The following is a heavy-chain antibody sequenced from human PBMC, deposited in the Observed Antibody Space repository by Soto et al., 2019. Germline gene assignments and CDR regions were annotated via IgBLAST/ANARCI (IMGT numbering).Heavy chain of an antibody. J-gene: IGHJ6*03. CDR1: GFTFSSYW. Sequence: GGSLRLSCAASGFTFSSYWMHWVRQAPGKGLVWVSRINSDGSSTSYADSVKGRFTISRDNAKNTLYLQMNSLRAEDTAVYYCARAVGSRGSWTIFGVDHYYMDVWGKGTTVTVSS. CDR2: INSDGSST. V-gene: IGHV3-74*01. D-gene: IGHD3-3*01. CDR3: ARAVGSRGSWTIFGVDHYYMDV.